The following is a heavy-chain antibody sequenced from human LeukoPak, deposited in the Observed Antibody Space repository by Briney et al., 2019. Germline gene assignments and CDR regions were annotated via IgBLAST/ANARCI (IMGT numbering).Heavy chain of an antibody. J-gene: IGHJ4*02. CDR2: IYGGGGT. CDR3: AATNIGYCSGGSCPEHY. V-gene: IGHV3-53*01. Sequence: GGSLRLSCAASGFTVTNNYMSWVRQAPGKGLEWVSVIYGGGGTYYADSVKARFTISRDNSKNTLSLQMNSLRAEDTAMYYCAATNIGYCSGGSCPEHYWGQGTLVTVSS. D-gene: IGHD2-15*01. CDR1: GFTVTNNY.